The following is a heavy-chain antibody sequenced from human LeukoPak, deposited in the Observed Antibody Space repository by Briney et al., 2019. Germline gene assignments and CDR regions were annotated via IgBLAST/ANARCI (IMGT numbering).Heavy chain of an antibody. CDR3: ARGCGSGSYYNCGLYGMDV. CDR1: GYTFTSYD. V-gene: IGHV1-8*01. CDR2: MNPYSGNT. D-gene: IGHD3-10*01. J-gene: IGHJ6*02. Sequence: ASVKVSCKASGYTFTSYDINWLRQATGHRLEWMGWMNPYSGNTGYAQKFQRRVTMTRNTSISTAYMELSSLRSEDTAVYYGARGCGSGSYYNCGLYGMDVWGQGTTVTVSS.